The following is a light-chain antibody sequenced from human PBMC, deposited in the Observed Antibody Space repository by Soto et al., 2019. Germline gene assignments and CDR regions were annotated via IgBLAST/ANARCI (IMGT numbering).Light chain of an antibody. J-gene: IGKJ4*01. CDR3: QQYGSSPLT. CDR1: QSVSSSY. Sequence: EIVLTQSPGTLSLSPGERATLSCRASQSVSSSYLAWYQQKPGQAPRLLIYGASSRATGIPDRSSGSGSRTVFTLTISRLEPEDFAVYYCQQYGSSPLTFGGGTKMDIK. V-gene: IGKV3-20*01. CDR2: GAS.